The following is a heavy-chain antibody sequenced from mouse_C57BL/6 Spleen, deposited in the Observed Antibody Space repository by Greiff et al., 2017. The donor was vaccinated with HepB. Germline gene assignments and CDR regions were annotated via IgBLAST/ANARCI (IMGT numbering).Heavy chain of an antibody. V-gene: IGHV5-4*01. CDR2: ISDGGSYT. J-gene: IGHJ2*01. CDR1: GFTFSSYA. Sequence: EVMLVESGGGLVKPGGSLKLSCAASGFTFSSYAMSWVRQTPEKRLEWVATISDGGSYTYYPDNVKGRFTISRDNAKNNLYLQMSHLKSEDTAMYYCARDRGYGSSYELDYWGQGTTLTVSS. D-gene: IGHD1-1*01. CDR3: ARDRGYGSSYELDY.